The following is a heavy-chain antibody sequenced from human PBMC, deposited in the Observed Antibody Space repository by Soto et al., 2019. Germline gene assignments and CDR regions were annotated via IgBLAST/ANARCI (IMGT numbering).Heavy chain of an antibody. CDR1: GYTFTSYG. CDR2: ISAYNGNT. Sequence: ASVKVSCKASGYTFTSYGISWVRQAPGQGLEWMGWISAYNGNTNYAQKLQGRVTMATDTSTSTAYMELRSLRSDDTAVYYCAREYSSGWYFDYWGQGTLVTAPQ. V-gene: IGHV1-18*01. J-gene: IGHJ4*02. D-gene: IGHD6-19*01. CDR3: AREYSSGWYFDY.